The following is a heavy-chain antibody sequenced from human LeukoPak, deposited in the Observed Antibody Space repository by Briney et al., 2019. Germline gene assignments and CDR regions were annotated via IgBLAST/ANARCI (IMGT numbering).Heavy chain of an antibody. D-gene: IGHD1-1*01. CDR3: VRGRLTTDF. CDR2: IKQDGSEK. J-gene: IGHJ4*02. Sequence: GGSLRLSCAAFGFTFNDYWMTWARQSPGKGLEWVANIKQDGSEKNYVDSVKGRFTISRDNAKNSLYLQMNSLRAEDTAVYYCVRGRLTTDFWGQGTLDTVSS. V-gene: IGHV3-7*05. CDR1: GFTFNDYW.